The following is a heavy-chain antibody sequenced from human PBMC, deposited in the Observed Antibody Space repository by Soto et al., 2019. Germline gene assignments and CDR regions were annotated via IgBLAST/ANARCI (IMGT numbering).Heavy chain of an antibody. CDR1: GYTFTSYG. CDR3: ARVFYYDSSGYYYSTDFDY. Sequence: SVKVSCKASGYTFTSYGISWVRQAPGQGLEWMGWISAYNGNTNYAQKLQGRVTMTTGTSTSTAYMELRSLRSDDTAVYYCARVFYYDSSGYYYSTDFDYWGQGTLVTVSS. J-gene: IGHJ4*02. D-gene: IGHD3-22*01. V-gene: IGHV1-18*04. CDR2: ISAYNGNT.